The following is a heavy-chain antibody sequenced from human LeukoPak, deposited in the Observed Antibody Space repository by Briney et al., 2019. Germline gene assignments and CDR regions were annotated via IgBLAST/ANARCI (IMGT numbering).Heavy chain of an antibody. CDR1: GGSLSSGDYF. CDR3: PRSEVSIYGVAPNWFDP. J-gene: IGHJ5*02. D-gene: IGHD3-3*02. Sequence: SETLSLTCTVSGGSLSSGDYFWSWIRQFPGKGLEWIGYINYSGKTYYNSSLESRITISLSTSQNLFPLRLSSVIAADTAVYYCPRSEVSIYGVAPNWFDPWGQGTLVTVSS. V-gene: IGHV4-31*03. CDR2: INYSGKT.